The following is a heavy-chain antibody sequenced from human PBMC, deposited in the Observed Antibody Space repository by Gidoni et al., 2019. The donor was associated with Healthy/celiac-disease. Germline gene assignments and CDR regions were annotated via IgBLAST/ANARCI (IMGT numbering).Heavy chain of an antibody. CDR2: INHSGST. J-gene: IGHJ4*02. Sequence: QVQLQQWGAGLLKPSEPLSLTCAVYGGSFSGYYWSWIRQPPGKGLEWIGEINHSGSTNYHPSLKSRVTISVDTSKNQFSLKLSSVTAADTAVYYCASVYGDYYNDYWGQGTLVTVSS. CDR1: GGSFSGYY. CDR3: ASVYGDYYNDY. D-gene: IGHD4-17*01. V-gene: IGHV4-34*01.